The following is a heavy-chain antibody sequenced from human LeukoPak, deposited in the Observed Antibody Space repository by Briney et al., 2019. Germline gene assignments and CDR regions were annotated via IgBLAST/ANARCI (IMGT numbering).Heavy chain of an antibody. Sequence: GGSLRLSCAASGFTFDDYTMHWVRQAPGKGLEWVPLISWDGGSTYYADSVKGRFTISRDNSKNSLYLQMNSLRTEDTALYYCARRGSGTYYFDYWGQGTLVTVSS. CDR1: GFTFDDYT. CDR2: ISWDGGST. CDR3: ARRGSGTYYFDY. V-gene: IGHV3-43*01. J-gene: IGHJ4*02. D-gene: IGHD1-26*01.